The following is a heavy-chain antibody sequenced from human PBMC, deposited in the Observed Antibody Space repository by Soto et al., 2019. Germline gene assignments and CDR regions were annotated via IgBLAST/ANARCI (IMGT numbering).Heavy chain of an antibody. CDR1: GFTVSSNY. V-gene: IGHV3-66*01. CDR2: IYSGGST. D-gene: IGHD2-2*01. J-gene: IGHJ6*02. Sequence: EVQLVESGGGLVQPGGSLRLSCAASGFTVSSNYMSWVRQAPGKGLEWVSVIYSGGSTYYADSVKGRFTISRDNSKTTLYLQMNRLRAEDTAVYYCARDVVVPAAMSLDRYYYYGMDVWGQGTTVTVSS. CDR3: ARDVVVPAAMSLDRYYYYGMDV.